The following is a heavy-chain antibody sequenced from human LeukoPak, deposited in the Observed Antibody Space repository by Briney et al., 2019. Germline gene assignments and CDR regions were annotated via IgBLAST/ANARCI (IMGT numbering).Heavy chain of an antibody. Sequence: SVKVSCKASGGTFSSYAISWVRQAPGQGLEWMGGIIPIFGTANYAQKFQGRVTITADESTSTAYMELSSLRSEDTAVYYCARGNTAMVTRDYYYGTDVWGQGTTVTVSS. V-gene: IGHV1-69*13. CDR1: GGTFSSYA. J-gene: IGHJ6*02. CDR2: IIPIFGTA. D-gene: IGHD5-18*01. CDR3: ARGNTAMVTRDYYYGTDV.